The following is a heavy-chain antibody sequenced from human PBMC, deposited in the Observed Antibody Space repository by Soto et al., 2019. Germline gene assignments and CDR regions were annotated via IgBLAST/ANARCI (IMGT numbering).Heavy chain of an antibody. J-gene: IGHJ5*02. CDR1: GGSISSGGYY. CDR2: IYYSGST. D-gene: IGHD6-19*01. V-gene: IGHV4-61*08. CDR3: AAGYSSGWSLGGWFDP. Sequence: SETLSLTCTVSGGSISSGGYYWSWIRQHPGKGLEWIGYIYYSGSTNYNPSLKSRVTISVDTSKNQFSLKLSSVTAADTAVYYCAAGYSSGWSLGGWFDPWGQGTLVTVSS.